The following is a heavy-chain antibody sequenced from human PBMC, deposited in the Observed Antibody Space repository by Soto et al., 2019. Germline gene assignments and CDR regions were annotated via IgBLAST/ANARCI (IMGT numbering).Heavy chain of an antibody. V-gene: IGHV3-21*01. CDR2: ISKSDYT. Sequence: GGSLRLSCTVSGFAFNNYGINWVRQAPGKGLEWVSSISKSDYTYYSDSVKGRFTISRDNAKNSVSLQMNTLRVEDTAVYYCAREDSIIIPAVSDFWGQGTLVTVSS. J-gene: IGHJ4*02. CDR1: GFAFNNYG. D-gene: IGHD2-2*01. CDR3: AREDSIIIPAVSDF.